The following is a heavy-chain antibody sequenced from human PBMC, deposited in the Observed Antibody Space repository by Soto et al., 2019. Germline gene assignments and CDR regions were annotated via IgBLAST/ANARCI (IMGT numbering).Heavy chain of an antibody. CDR2: IHTVGST. Sequence: LRLSCEVSGFSIGGNPMSWVRQAPGQGLEWVASIHTVGSTYYADSVQGRFTISRDNSKNTLFLQMNSLRVGDTAIYFCARGLNADSWRQGTLATVSS. CDR3: ARGLNADS. J-gene: IGHJ4*02. V-gene: IGHV3-53*01. CDR1: GFSIGGNP.